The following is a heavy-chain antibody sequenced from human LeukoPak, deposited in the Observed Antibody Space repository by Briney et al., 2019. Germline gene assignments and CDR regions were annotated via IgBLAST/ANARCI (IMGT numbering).Heavy chain of an antibody. D-gene: IGHD6-19*01. CDR1: GFTFSSYA. J-gene: IGHJ4*02. V-gene: IGHV3-23*01. CDR2: ISGSGGST. Sequence: HPGGSLRLSCAASGFTFSSYAMSWVRQAPGKGLEWVLAISGSGGSTYYADSVKGRFTISRDNSKNTLYLQMNSLRAEDTAVYYCAKAPYSSGWHGGYYFDYWGQGTLVTVSS. CDR3: AKAPYSSGWHGGYYFDY.